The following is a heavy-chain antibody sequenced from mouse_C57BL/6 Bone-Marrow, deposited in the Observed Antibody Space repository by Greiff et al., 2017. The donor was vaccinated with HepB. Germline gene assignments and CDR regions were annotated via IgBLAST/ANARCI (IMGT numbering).Heavy chain of an antibody. V-gene: IGHV5-4*01. Sequence: EVHLVESGGGLVKPGGSLKLSCAASGFTFSSYAMSWVRQTPEKRLEWVATISDGGSYTYYPDNVKGRFTISRDNAKNNLYLQMSHLKSEDTAMYYCARDLVTGHFDYWGQGTTLTVSS. D-gene: IGHD2-1*01. CDR3: ARDLVTGHFDY. CDR2: ISDGGSYT. CDR1: GFTFSSYA. J-gene: IGHJ2*01.